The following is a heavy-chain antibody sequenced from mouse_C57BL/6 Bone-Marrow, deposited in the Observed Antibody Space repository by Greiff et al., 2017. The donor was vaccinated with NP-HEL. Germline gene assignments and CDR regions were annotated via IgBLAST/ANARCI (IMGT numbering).Heavy chain of an antibody. J-gene: IGHJ4*01. D-gene: IGHD1-1*01. CDR2: IYPGDGDT. CDR1: GYAFSSYW. CDR3: ARSAYYYSFMDY. V-gene: IGHV1-80*01. Sequence: QVQLQQSGAELVKPGASVKISCKASGYAFSSYWMNWVKQRPGKGLEWIGQIYPGDGDTNYNGKFKGKATLTADKSSSTAYMQLSSLTSEDSAVYFCARSAYYYSFMDYWGQGTSVTVSS.